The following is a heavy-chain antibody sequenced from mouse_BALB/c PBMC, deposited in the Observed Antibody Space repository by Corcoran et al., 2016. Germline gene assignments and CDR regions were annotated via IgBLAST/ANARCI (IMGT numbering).Heavy chain of an antibody. CDR1: GYSITSGYY. D-gene: IGHD2-4*01. J-gene: IGHJ2*01. CDR2: ISYDGSN. CDR3: KRLVHDYDVRDY. V-gene: IGHV3-6*02. Sequence: DVQLQESGPGLVKPSQSLALTCSVTGYSITSGYYWNWIRQFPGNKLEWMGYISYDGSNNYNPSLKNRISITRDTSKNQFFLKLNSVTTEDTATYVCKRLVHDYDVRDYWGQGTTLTVST.